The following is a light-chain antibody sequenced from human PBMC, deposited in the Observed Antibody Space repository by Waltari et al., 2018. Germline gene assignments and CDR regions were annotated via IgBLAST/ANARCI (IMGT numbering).Light chain of an antibody. V-gene: IGLV2-14*01. J-gene: IGLJ1*01. CDR1: DSDVLPCDF. CDR3: SSYTTSSAPGV. Sequence: HSALTQPASVSGSPGQSTTISCSGTDSDVLPCDFVSWYQPHPGKAPHLILYEVSNRPSGISNRFSASKSGNTASLTISGLQAEDEADYYCSSYTTSSAPGVFGTGTRVTVL. CDR2: EVS.